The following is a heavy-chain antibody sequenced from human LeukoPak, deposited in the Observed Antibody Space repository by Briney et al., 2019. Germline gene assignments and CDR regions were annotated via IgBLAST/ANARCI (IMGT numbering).Heavy chain of an antibody. V-gene: IGHV3-30-3*01. J-gene: IGHJ4*02. D-gene: IGHD1-26*01. CDR3: VGEVGPRQMNY. Sequence: GGSRRLSCAASGFTFSSHAMHWVRQAPGKGLEWVAVIAYDASNGYYADSVKGRFTISRDNSKNTLYLQMNSLRTEDTAMYYCVGEVGPRQMNYWGQGTLVTVSS. CDR1: GFTFSSHA. CDR2: IAYDASNG.